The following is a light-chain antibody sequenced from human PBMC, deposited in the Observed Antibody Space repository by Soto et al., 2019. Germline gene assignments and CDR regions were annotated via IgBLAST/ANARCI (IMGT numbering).Light chain of an antibody. CDR2: RNN. CDR3: AAWDDSLSAVV. J-gene: IGLJ2*01. CDR1: SSNIGSNY. V-gene: IGLV1-47*01. Sequence: QLVLTQPPSASGTPGQRVTISCSGSSSNIGSNYLYWYQQLPGTAPKLLIYRNNERPSGVPDRFSGSKSGTSASLAISGLRSEDEADYCCAAWDDSLSAVVFGGGTKLTVL.